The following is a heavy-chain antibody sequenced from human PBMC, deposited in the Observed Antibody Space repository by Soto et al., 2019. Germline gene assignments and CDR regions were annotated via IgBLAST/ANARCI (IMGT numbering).Heavy chain of an antibody. V-gene: IGHV1-8*01. CDR3: ARPFVEPGTAAAGTPEDAFDI. J-gene: IGHJ3*02. CDR2: LNPNSGNT. Sequence: ASLKRSCKASGYTFTRDYINWVRQATVQVLEWMVWLNPNSGNTGYAQKFQGRVTMPRNTSISKAYMELSSLRSEDTAVYYCARPFVEPGTAAAGTPEDAFDIWGQGTMVTVSS. D-gene: IGHD6-13*01. CDR1: GYTFTRDY.